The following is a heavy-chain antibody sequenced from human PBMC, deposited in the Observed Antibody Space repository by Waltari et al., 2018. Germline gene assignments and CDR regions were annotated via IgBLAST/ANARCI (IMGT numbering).Heavy chain of an antibody. CDR1: GGTFNNYA. D-gene: IGHD1-26*01. Sequence: QVQLVQSGAEVKKPGSSVKVSCKASGGTFNNYAIHWLRQAPGQGLEWMGGLIPFLHTSNYAQKFQGRFTITADGSTSTAYMELSGLRSEDTAVYFCARVGGSYLGVDYFYYNMDVWGQGTSVTVSS. V-gene: IGHV1-69*01. J-gene: IGHJ6*02. CDR2: LIPFLHTS. CDR3: ARVGGSYLGVDYFYYNMDV.